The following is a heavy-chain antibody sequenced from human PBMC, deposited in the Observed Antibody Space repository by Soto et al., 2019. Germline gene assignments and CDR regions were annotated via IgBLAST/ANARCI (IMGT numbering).Heavy chain of an antibody. V-gene: IGHV3-73*01. D-gene: IGHD1-26*01. CDR3: ARDYTGSYF. Sequence: LSLSFATSVFTFSGSTIHWVRQASGKGLEWVGRTRSKTYSYATAYAASVRGRFTISRDDSQSTAYLQMNSLKTEDTAVYYCARDYTGSYFWGQGTLVTVSS. CDR2: TRSKTYSYAT. CDR1: VFTFSGST. J-gene: IGHJ4*02.